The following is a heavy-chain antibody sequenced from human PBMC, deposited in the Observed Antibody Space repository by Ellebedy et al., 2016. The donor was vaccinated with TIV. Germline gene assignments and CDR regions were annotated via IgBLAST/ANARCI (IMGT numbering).Heavy chain of an antibody. CDR3: AKDGGELDVVVVGATPTGTADFDY. CDR1: GFIFDDYA. D-gene: IGHD2-15*01. V-gene: IGHV3-9*01. Sequence: SLKISCVASGFIFDDYAMHWVRQSPGKGLEWVSGISWNSGRIGFVDSVKGRFTISRDNAKNSLYLQMNSLRAEDTAIYDCAKDGGELDVVVVGATPTGTADFDYWGQGTLVTVSS. CDR2: ISWNSGRI. J-gene: IGHJ4*02.